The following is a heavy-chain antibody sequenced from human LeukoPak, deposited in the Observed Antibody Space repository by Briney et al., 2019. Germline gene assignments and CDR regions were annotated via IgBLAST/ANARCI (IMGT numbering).Heavy chain of an antibody. CDR1: GYTFTGYY. V-gene: IGHV1-2*04. CDR3: ARDGYYGSGSYDH. J-gene: IGHJ4*02. Sequence: ASVKVSCKASGYTFTGYYMHWVRQAPGQGLEWLGWINPNSGGTNYAQKSQGWVTMTRDTSISTAYMELSRLRSDDTAVYYCARDGYYGSGSYDHWGQGTLVTVSS. D-gene: IGHD3-10*01. CDR2: INPNSGGT.